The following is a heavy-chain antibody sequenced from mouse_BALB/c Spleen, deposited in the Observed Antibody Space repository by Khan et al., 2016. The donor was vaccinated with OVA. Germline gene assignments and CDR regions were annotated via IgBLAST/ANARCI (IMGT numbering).Heavy chain of an antibody. V-gene: IGHV14-1*02. Sequence: MQLEESGAELVRPGALVKSSCKASGFNIKDYYMHWVKQRPEQGLVWIGRIDPENGNTIYDPKFQGKASITSDTSSNTAYLQLSSLTSEDTAVYYCTRDGYSPWFAYWGQGTLVTVSA. CDR3: TRDGYSPWFAY. J-gene: IGHJ3*01. CDR2: IDPENGNT. CDR1: GFNIKDYY. D-gene: IGHD2-3*01.